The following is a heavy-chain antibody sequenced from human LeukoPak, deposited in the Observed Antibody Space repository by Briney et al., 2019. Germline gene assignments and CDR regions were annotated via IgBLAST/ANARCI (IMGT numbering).Heavy chain of an antibody. V-gene: IGHV4-39*01. CDR1: GGSISSSSYY. Sequence: SETLSLTCTVSGGSISSSSYYWGWIRQPPGKGLEWIVSIYYSGSTYYNPSLKSRVTISVDTSKNQFSLKLSSVTAADTAVYYCAGGYCSSTSCYIFGDYYYYGMDVWGQGTTVTVSS. D-gene: IGHD2-2*02. CDR2: IYYSGST. CDR3: AGGYCSSTSCYIFGDYYYYGMDV. J-gene: IGHJ6*02.